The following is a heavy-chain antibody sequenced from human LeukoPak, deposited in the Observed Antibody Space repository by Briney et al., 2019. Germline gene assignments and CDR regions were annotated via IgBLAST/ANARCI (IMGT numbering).Heavy chain of an antibody. CDR1: GFTFSSYA. J-gene: IGHJ3*02. D-gene: IGHD4-17*01. Sequence: PGGSLRLSCAASGFTFSSYAMHWVRQAPGKGLEWVAVISYDGSNKYYADSVKGRFTISRDNSKNTLYLQMNSLRAEDTAVYYCASIMTTVTTGPVGIWGQGTMVTVSS. CDR2: ISYDGSNK. V-gene: IGHV3-30-3*01. CDR3: ASIMTTVTTGPVGI.